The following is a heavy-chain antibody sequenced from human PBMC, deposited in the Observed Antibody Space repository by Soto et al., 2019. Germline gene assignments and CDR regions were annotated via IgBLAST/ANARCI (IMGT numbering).Heavy chain of an antibody. CDR2: ISYDGSNE. Sequence: QVQLVESGGGVVQPGRSLRLSCAASGFTFSSYGLHWVRQAPGKGLEWVAVISYDGSNEYYADSVKGRFTISRDNSKNTLYLQMHSLRTEDTAGHDCAKDTGWGSYRRIDYWGQGTLVTVSS. V-gene: IGHV3-30*18. CDR1: GFTFSSYG. CDR3: AKDTGWGSYRRIDY. J-gene: IGHJ4*02. D-gene: IGHD3-16*02.